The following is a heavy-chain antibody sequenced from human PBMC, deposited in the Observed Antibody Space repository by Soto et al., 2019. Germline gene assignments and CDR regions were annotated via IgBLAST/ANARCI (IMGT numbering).Heavy chain of an antibody. D-gene: IGHD3-16*01. CDR1: GFTFSSYA. CDR2: ISGSGGST. CDR3: AKWKGWTAREIRGGGYYYMDV. J-gene: IGHJ6*03. V-gene: IGHV3-23*01. Sequence: GGSLRLSCAASGFTFSSYAMSWVRQAPGKGLEWVSAISGSGGSTYYADSVKGRFTISRDNSKNTLYLQMNSLRAEDTAVYYCAKWKGWTAREIRGGGYYYMDVWGKGTTVTVSS.